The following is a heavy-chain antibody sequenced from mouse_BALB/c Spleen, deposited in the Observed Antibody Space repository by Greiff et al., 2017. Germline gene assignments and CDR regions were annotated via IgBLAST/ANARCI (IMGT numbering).Heavy chain of an antibody. V-gene: IGHV6-6*02. CDR1: GFTFSNYW. D-gene: IGHD2-1*01. CDR3: TTIYYGILY. CDR2: IRLKSNNYAT. J-gene: IGHJ3*01. Sequence: EVKLEESGGGLVQPGGSMKLSCVASGFTFSNYWMNWVRQSPEKGLEWVAEIRLKSNNYATHYAESVKGRFTISRDDSKSSVYLQMNNLRAEDTGIYYCTTIYYGILYWGQGTLVTVSA.